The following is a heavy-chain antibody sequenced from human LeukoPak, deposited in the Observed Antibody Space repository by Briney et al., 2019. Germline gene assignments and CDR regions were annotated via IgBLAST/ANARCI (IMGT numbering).Heavy chain of an antibody. D-gene: IGHD1-1*01. CDR1: GGSFSGCY. J-gene: IGHJ4*02. V-gene: IGHV4-34*01. Sequence: SETLSLTCAVYGGSFSGCYWSWIRQPPGKGLEWIGEINHSGSTNYNPSLKSRVTISVDTSKNQFSLKLSSVTAADTAVYYCVTWTGAQYFDYWGQGTLVTVSS. CDR3: VTWTGAQYFDY. CDR2: INHSGST.